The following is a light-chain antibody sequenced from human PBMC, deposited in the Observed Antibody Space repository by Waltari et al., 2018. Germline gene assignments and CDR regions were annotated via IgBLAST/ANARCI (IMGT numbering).Light chain of an antibody. V-gene: IGLV8-61*01. CDR1: SGSLSATSY. CDR2: KTS. CDR3: LLYMGSGIWV. J-gene: IGLJ3*02. Sequence: QTVVTQEPSLSVSPGGTVTLHSALSSGSLSATSYPSWYQQSPGQTPRTLVYKTSIRSSGVPDRFSGSILGNKAALVITGAQADDESDYYCLLYMGSGIWVFGGGTKLTVL.